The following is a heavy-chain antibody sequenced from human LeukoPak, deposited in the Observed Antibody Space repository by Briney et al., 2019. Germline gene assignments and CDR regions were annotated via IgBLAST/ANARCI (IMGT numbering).Heavy chain of an antibody. D-gene: IGHD5-12*01. J-gene: IGHJ5*02. Sequence: SETLSLTCSVSGGSISSSSYYWGWIRQPPGKGLEWIGSIYYSESTYYKQSLKSRVTISVDTSKNQFSLKLSSVTAADTAVYYCARGDIVAHNWFDPWGQGTLVTVSS. CDR3: ARGDIVAHNWFDP. CDR2: IYYSEST. CDR1: GGSISSSSYY. V-gene: IGHV4-39*07.